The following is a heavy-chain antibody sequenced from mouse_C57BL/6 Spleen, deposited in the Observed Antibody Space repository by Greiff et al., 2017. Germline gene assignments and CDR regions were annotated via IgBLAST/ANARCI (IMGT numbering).Heavy chain of an antibody. V-gene: IGHV1-20*01. CDR2: INPYNGDT. Sequence: EVQLQQSGPELVKPGDSVKISCKASGYSFTGYFMNWVMQSHGKSLEWIGRINPYNGDTFYNQKFKGKATLTVDKSSSTAHMELRSLTSEDSAVYYCARRFYYGSSEDWFAYWGQGTLVTVSA. J-gene: IGHJ3*01. D-gene: IGHD1-1*01. CDR3: ARRFYYGSSEDWFAY. CDR1: GYSFTGYF.